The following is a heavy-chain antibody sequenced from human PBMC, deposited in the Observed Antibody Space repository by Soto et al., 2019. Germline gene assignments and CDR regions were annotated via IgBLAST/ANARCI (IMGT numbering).Heavy chain of an antibody. CDR1: GYTFTSYG. V-gene: IGHV1-18*01. J-gene: IGHJ4*02. D-gene: IGHD3-9*01. CDR3: ARAGTYYDILTGPFDY. Sequence: ASVKVSCKASGYTFTSYGISWVRQAPGQGLEWMGWISAYNGNTNYAQKLQGRVTMTTDTSTSTAYMELRSLRSDGTAVYYCARAGTYYDILTGPFDYWGQGTLVTVSS. CDR2: ISAYNGNT.